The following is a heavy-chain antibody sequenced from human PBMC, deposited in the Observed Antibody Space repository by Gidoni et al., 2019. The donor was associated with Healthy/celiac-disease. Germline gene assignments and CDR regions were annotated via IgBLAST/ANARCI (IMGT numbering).Heavy chain of an antibody. Sequence: EVQLVESGGGLVQPGGSLRLSCAASGFTFSSYEMNWVRQAPGKGLEWVSYISSSGSTIYYADSVKGRFTISRDNTKNSLYLQMNSLRAEDTAVYYCARGKTYYYDSSGYSWNACFDYWGQGTLVTVSS. D-gene: IGHD3-22*01. J-gene: IGHJ4*02. CDR2: ISSSGSTI. CDR1: GFTFSSYE. V-gene: IGHV3-48*03. CDR3: ARGKTYYYDSSGYSWNACFDY.